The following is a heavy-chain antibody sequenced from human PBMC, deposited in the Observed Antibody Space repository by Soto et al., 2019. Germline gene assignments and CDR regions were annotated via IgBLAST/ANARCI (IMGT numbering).Heavy chain of an antibody. J-gene: IGHJ5*02. CDR3: ARDRNLERSSWTNWFDP. V-gene: IGHV4-59*01. CDR2: IYYSGST. Sequence: SETLSLTCTVSGGSISSYYWSWIRQPPGKGLEWIGYIYYSGSTNYNPSLKSRVTISVDTSKNQFSLKLSSVTAADTAVYYCARDRNLERSSWTNWFDPWGQGTLVTVSS. CDR1: GGSISSYY. D-gene: IGHD6-13*01.